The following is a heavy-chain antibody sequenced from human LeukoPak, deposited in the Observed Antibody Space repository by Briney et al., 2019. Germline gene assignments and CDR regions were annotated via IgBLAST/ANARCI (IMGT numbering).Heavy chain of an antibody. CDR3: ARVFGNYHYFDY. J-gene: IGHJ4*02. CDR1: GGSISSGSFY. D-gene: IGHD5-24*01. V-gene: IGHV4-39*07. Sequence: PSETLSLTCTISGGSISSGSFYWGWIRQPPGKGLEWIENVYHSGSAYYTPSLKSRVTISVDTSKNQFSLSLSSVTAADTAVYYCARVFGNYHYFDYWGQGILVTVSS. CDR2: VYHSGSA.